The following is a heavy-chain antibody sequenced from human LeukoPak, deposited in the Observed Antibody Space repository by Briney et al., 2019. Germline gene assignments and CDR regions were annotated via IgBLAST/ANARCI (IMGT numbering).Heavy chain of an antibody. CDR1: GFTFSSYG. CDR2: IWYDGSNK. V-gene: IGHV3-33*01. CDR3: AREDSSSVAFDI. J-gene: IGHJ3*02. Sequence: PGRSLRLSCAASGFTFSSYGMHWVRQAPGKGLEWVVVIWYDGSNKYYADSVKGRFTISRDNSKNTLYLQMISLRAEDTAVYYCAREDSSSVAFDIWGQGTMVTVSS. D-gene: IGHD6-6*01.